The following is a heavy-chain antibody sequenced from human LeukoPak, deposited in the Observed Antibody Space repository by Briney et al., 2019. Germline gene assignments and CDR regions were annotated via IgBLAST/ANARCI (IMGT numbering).Heavy chain of an antibody. V-gene: IGHV3-13*01. CDR2: IGTAGDT. J-gene: IGHJ6*02. Sequence: PGGSLRLSCAASGFTFSSYDMHWVRQATGKGLEWVSAIGTAGDTYYPGSVKGRFTISRENAKNSLYLQMNSLRAGDTAVYYCAGGSTSYYGMDVWGQGTTVTVSS. D-gene: IGHD2-2*01. CDR3: AGGSTSYYGMDV. CDR1: GFTFSSYD.